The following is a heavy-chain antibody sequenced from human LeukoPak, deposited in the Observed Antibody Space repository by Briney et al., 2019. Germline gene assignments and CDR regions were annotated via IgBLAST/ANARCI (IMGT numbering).Heavy chain of an antibody. V-gene: IGHV4-59*01. D-gene: IGHD6-13*01. Sequence: KTSETLSLTCTVSGGSISSYYWSWIRQPPGKGLEWIGYIYYSGSTNYNPSLKSRVTISVDTSKNQFSLKLSSVTAADTAVYYCARYHMRQQLVHWFDPWGQGTLVTVSS. CDR3: ARYHMRQQLVHWFDP. J-gene: IGHJ5*02. CDR1: GGSISSYY. CDR2: IYYSGST.